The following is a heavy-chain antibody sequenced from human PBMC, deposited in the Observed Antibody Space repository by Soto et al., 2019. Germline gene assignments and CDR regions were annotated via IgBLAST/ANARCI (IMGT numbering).Heavy chain of an antibody. Sequence: SETLSLTCTVSGGSISSSSYYWGWIRQPPGKGLEWIGSIYYSGSTYYNPSLKSRVTISVDTSKNQFSLKLSSVTAADTAVYYCARQRVTMVRGVINVFYYYYYMDVWGKGTTVTVSS. CDR3: ARQRVTMVRGVINVFYYYYYMDV. D-gene: IGHD3-10*01. CDR1: GGSISSSSYY. V-gene: IGHV4-39*01. J-gene: IGHJ6*03. CDR2: IYYSGST.